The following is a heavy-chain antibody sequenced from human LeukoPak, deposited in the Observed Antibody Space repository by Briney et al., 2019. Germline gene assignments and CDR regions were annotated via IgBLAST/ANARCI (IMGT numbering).Heavy chain of an antibody. CDR2: INHSGST. CDR3: ARRGRYSTVGAFDF. J-gene: IGHJ4*02. D-gene: IGHD1-26*01. Sequence: SETLSLTCAVYGGSFSGYYWSWIRQPPGKGLEWIGEINHSGSTNYNPSLKSRVTISVDTSKNQFSLKLSSVTAADTAVYYCARRGRYSTVGAFDFWGQGTLVTVSS. V-gene: IGHV4-34*01. CDR1: GGSFSGYY.